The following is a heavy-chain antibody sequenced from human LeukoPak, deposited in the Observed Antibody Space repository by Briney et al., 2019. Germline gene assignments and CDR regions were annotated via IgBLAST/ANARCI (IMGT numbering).Heavy chain of an antibody. Sequence: SETLSLTCTVSGGSFRDYHWSWIRQPPGKGLEYIGHVNYDGSTSFNPSLNNRVAISLDTSKNLFSLKLSSVTAADTAVYYCATYALGQRGRGYWGQGTLVTVSS. D-gene: IGHD2-2*01. CDR3: ATYALGQRGRGY. CDR2: VNYDGST. CDR1: GGSFRDYH. J-gene: IGHJ4*02. V-gene: IGHV4-59*08.